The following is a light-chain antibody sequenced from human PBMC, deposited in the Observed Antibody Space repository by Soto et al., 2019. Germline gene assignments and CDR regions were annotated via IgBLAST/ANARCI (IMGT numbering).Light chain of an antibody. V-gene: IGKV3-20*01. CDR1: QYINTR. Sequence: EIVLTQSPGTLSLSPGERATLSCRASQYINTRLAWYQHRPGQAPRLLIYGASNRATGIPDRFSGSGSGTDFTLTISRLEPEDFAVYYCQQYGSSGTFGQGTKVDI. CDR2: GAS. CDR3: QQYGSSGT. J-gene: IGKJ1*01.